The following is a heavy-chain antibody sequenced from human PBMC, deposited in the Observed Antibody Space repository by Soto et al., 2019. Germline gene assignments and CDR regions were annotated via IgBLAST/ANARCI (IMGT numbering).Heavy chain of an antibody. V-gene: IGHV3-23*01. J-gene: IGHJ3*02. CDR2: ISGSGGST. D-gene: IGHD6-6*01. Sequence: GGSLILSCAASGFTFSSYAMSWVRQAPGKGLEWVSAISGSGGSTYYADSVKGRFTISRDNSKNTLYLQMNSLRAEDTAVYYCAKVGSRGIAARDAFDIWGQGTMVTVSS. CDR1: GFTFSSYA. CDR3: AKVGSRGIAARDAFDI.